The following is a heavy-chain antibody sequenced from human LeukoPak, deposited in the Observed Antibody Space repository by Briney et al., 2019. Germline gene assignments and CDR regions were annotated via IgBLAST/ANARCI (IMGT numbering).Heavy chain of an antibody. CDR1: GFTFSSYS. D-gene: IGHD2-15*01. CDR3: ARDLGSVVVVVAATQAFDY. CDR2: ISSSSSYI. V-gene: IGHV3-21*01. J-gene: IGHJ4*02. Sequence: PGGSLRLSCAASGFTFSSYSMNWVRQAPGKGLEWVSSISSSSSYIYYADSVKGRFTISRDNAKNSLYLQMNSLGAEDTAVYHCARDLGSVVVVVAATQAFDYWGQETLVTVSS.